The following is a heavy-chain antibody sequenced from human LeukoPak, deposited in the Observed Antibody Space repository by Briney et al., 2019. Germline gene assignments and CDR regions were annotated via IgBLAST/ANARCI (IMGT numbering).Heavy chain of an antibody. V-gene: IGHV3-30-3*01. CDR1: GFTFSSYA. D-gene: IGHD3-22*01. Sequence: PGGSLRLSCAASGFTFSSYAMHWVRQAPGKGLEWVAVISYDGSNKYYADSVKGRFTISRDNSKNTLYLQMNSLRAEDTAEYYCARAVPDYYDSSGYYRLEWDPSGFDYWGQGTLVTVSS. CDR2: ISYDGSNK. J-gene: IGHJ4*02. CDR3: ARAVPDYYDSSGYYRLEWDPSGFDY.